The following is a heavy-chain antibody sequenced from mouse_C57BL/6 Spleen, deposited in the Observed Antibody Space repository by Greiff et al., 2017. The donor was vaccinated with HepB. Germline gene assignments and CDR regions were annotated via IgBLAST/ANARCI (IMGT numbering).Heavy chain of an antibody. CDR2: IGPGSGST. Sequence: VKLVESGAELVKPGASVKISCKASGYTFTDYYINWVKQRPGQGLEWIGKIGPGSGSTYYNEKFKGKATLTADKSSSTAYMQLSSLTSEDSAVYFCASRKIYYGNYDYFDYWGQGTTLTVSS. J-gene: IGHJ2*01. CDR1: GYTFTDYY. D-gene: IGHD2-1*01. V-gene: IGHV1-77*01. CDR3: ASRKIYYGNYDYFDY.